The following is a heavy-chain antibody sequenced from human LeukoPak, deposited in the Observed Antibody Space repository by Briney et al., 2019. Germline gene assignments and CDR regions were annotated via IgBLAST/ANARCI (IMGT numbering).Heavy chain of an antibody. CDR2: INHSGST. Sequence: KPSETLSLTCAVYVGSFSGYYWSWIRQPPWKGLEWIGEINHSGSTNYNPSLKSRVTISVDTSKNQFSLKLSSVTAADTAVYYCARYSSSWRPFDYWDQGTLVTVSS. CDR1: VGSFSGYY. D-gene: IGHD6-13*01. V-gene: IGHV4-34*01. CDR3: ARYSSSWRPFDY. J-gene: IGHJ4*02.